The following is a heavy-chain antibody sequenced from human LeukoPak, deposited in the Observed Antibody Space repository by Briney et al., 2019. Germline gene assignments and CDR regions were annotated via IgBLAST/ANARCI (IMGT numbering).Heavy chain of an antibody. Sequence: GGSLRLSCAASGFTVSNNRLSWVRQAPGMGLEWVSTIYSDGNTYYPDSVKGRFTISRDGSKNTLYLQLNSLRTEDTAIYYCVREREGSNSEHWGQGTLVTVSS. D-gene: IGHD1-26*01. CDR1: GFTVSNNR. CDR3: VREREGSNSEH. CDR2: IYSDGNT. V-gene: IGHV3-53*01. J-gene: IGHJ1*01.